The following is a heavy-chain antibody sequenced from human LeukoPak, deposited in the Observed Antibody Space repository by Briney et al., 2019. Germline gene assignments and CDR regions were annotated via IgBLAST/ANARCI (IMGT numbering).Heavy chain of an antibody. CDR1: GFSFSSYA. CDR2: ISGSGSST. D-gene: IGHD5-24*01. Sequence: PGGSLRLSCVASGFSFSSYAMSWVRPTPGKGLEWVSAISGSGSSTYYADSVKGRFTISRDNSKNTLYLQMNSLRADDTAVYYCATGRRDGYNYDSWGQGTLVTVSS. J-gene: IGHJ5*01. CDR3: ATGRRDGYNYDS. V-gene: IGHV3-23*01.